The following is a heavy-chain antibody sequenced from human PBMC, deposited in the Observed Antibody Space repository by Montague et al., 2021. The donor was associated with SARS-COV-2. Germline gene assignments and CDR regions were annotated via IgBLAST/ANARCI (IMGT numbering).Heavy chain of an antibody. CDR2: ITSSGGDL. J-gene: IGHJ4*02. Sequence: SLRLSCAASGFSFSSYAMRWVRQAPGKGLEWVSYITSSGGDLHYXDSVKGRFTISRDNSRDTLYLQMNSLRAEDTAVYYCAKEEAEIWSPHFDAWGQGTLVIVSS. D-gene: IGHD3-16*01. CDR3: AKEEAEIWSPHFDA. V-gene: IGHV3-23*01. CDR1: GFSFSSYA.